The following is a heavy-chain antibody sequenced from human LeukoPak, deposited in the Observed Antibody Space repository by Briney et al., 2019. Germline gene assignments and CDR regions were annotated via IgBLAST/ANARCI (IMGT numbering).Heavy chain of an antibody. CDR3: ARSKSLGYCSGGSCYIDAFDI. CDR1: GFTFSSYE. V-gene: IGHV3-48*03. D-gene: IGHD2-15*01. CDR2: ISSSGSTI. Sequence: PGRSLRLSCAASGFTFSSYEMNWVRQAPGKGLEWVSYISSSGSTIYYADSVKGRFTISRDNAKNSLYLQMNSLRAEDTAVYYCARSKSLGYCSGGSCYIDAFDIWGQGTMVTVSS. J-gene: IGHJ3*02.